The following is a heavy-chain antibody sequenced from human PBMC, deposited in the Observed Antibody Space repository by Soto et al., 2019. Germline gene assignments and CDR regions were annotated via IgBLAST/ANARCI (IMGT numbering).Heavy chain of an antibody. Sequence: QVQLQESAPGLVKPSETLSLTCTVSGGSMSNFYWSWIRQAPGKGLEWIGYIYYNGNTNYNPSLRSRITISVDTSKNQFSLKLNSVTAADTAVYYCARGGWSLDDWGQGALVTVSS. D-gene: IGHD2-15*01. J-gene: IGHJ4*02. CDR2: IYYNGNT. CDR1: GGSMSNFY. V-gene: IGHV4-59*01. CDR3: ARGGWSLDD.